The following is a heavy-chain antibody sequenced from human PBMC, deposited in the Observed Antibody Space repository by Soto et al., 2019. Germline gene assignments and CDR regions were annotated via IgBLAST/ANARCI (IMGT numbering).Heavy chain of an antibody. CDR1: GGSISSGDYY. D-gene: IGHD2-15*01. CDR2: IYYSGST. CDR3: ARDNVVDATLWCMDV. V-gene: IGHV4-30-4*01. Sequence: SETLSLTCTVSGGSISSGDYYWSWIRQPPGKGLEWIGYIYYSGSTYYNPSLKSRVTISVDTSKNQFSLKLSSVTAADTAVYYCARDNVVDATLWCMDVCAQPTTVTVSS. J-gene: IGHJ6*02.